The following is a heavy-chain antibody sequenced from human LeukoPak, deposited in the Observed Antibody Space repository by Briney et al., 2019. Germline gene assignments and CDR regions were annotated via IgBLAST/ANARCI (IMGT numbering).Heavy chain of an antibody. Sequence: ASVKVSCKASGYTFTKSYIHWVRQAPGQGLEWMGLINPGGDNTKYAQNFQGRVTMTSDTSARTVYMELSSLSSEDTAIYYCARIRDGYNDAYDIWGQGTVVTVPS. D-gene: IGHD5-24*01. CDR3: ARIRDGYNDAYDI. CDR2: INPGGDNT. CDR1: GYTFTKSY. J-gene: IGHJ3*02. V-gene: IGHV1-46*01.